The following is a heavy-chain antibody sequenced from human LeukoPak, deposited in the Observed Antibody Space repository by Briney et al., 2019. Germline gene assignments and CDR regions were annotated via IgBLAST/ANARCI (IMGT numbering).Heavy chain of an antibody. CDR3: ARVERYYDILTGDPDDCWFDP. Sequence: SETLSLTCTVSGGSISSYYWSWIRQPAGKGLEWIGRIYTSGSTNYNPSLKSRVTMSVDTSKNQFSLKLSSVTAADTAVYYCARVERYYDILTGDPDDCWFDPWGQGTLVTVSS. J-gene: IGHJ5*02. D-gene: IGHD3-9*01. CDR1: GGSISSYY. CDR2: IYTSGST. V-gene: IGHV4-4*07.